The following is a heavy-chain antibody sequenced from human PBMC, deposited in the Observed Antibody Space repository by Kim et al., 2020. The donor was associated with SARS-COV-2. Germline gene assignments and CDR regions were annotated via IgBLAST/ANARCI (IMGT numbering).Heavy chain of an antibody. D-gene: IGHD3-3*01. CDR2: INHSGST. CDR1: GGSFSGYY. J-gene: IGHJ6*02. Sequence: SETLSLTCAVYGGSFSGYYWSWIRQPPGKGLEWIGEINHSGSTNYNPSLKSRVTISVDTSKNQFSLKLSSVTAADTAVYYCARGGGRITIYYYGMDVWGQGTTVTVSS. CDR3: ARGGGRITIYYYGMDV. V-gene: IGHV4-34*01.